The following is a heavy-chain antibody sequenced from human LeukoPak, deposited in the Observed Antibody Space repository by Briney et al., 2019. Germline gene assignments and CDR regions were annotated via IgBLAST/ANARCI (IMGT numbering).Heavy chain of an antibody. CDR1: GYTFSNHD. J-gene: IGHJ4*02. CDR3: ARGEVTPLDY. Sequence: ASVKVSCKASGYTFSNHDINWVRQVPGHGLEWMGWMNPNSGNTGYAQKFQGRVAMTRDTSTSTAYMELRSLRSDDTAVYYCARGEVTPLDYWGQGTLVTVSS. D-gene: IGHD4-11*01. CDR2: MNPNSGNT. V-gene: IGHV1-8*01.